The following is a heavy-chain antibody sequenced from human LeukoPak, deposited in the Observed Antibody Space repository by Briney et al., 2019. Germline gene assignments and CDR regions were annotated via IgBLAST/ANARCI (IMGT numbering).Heavy chain of an antibody. CDR3: ATRPAGNNFHAVFDF. D-gene: IGHD2/OR15-2a*01. CDR2: YIPMFGTA. V-gene: IGHV1-69*01. CDR1: GGTFSRYA. Sequence: SVKVSCKASGGTFSRYAISWVRQAPGQGLEWMGGYIPMFGTANYAQNFQNRVTITADESTSTFSMEVSSLRPEDTAVYYCATRPAGNNFHAVFDFWGQGTLITVSS. J-gene: IGHJ4*02.